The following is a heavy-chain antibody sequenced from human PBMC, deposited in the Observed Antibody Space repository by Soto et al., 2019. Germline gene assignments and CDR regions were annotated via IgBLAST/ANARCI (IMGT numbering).Heavy chain of an antibody. V-gene: IGHV3-30-3*01. Sequence: SCAASGFTFSXXXXHWVRQAPGKXLEWVAVISYDGSNKYYADSVKGRFTISRDNSKNTLYLQMNSLRAEDTAVYYCARDQGXFWSGYYDYWGQGTLVTVS. CDR2: ISYDGSNK. CDR3: ARDQGXFWSGYYDY. J-gene: IGHJ4*02. CDR1: GFTFSXXX. D-gene: IGHD3-3*01.